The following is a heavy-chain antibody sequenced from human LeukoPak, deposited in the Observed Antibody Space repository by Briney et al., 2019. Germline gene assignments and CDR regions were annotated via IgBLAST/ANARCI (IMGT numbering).Heavy chain of an antibody. V-gene: IGHV4-39*01. CDR3: ARARIAAAEDY. J-gene: IGHJ4*02. Sequence: SETLSLTCTVSGGSISSSSYYWGWIRQPPGKGLEWIGSIYYSGSTYYNPSLKSRVTISVDTSKNQFSLKLSSVTAADTAVYYCARARIAAAEDYWGQGTLVTVSS. D-gene: IGHD6-13*01. CDR2: IYYSGST. CDR1: GGSISSSSYY.